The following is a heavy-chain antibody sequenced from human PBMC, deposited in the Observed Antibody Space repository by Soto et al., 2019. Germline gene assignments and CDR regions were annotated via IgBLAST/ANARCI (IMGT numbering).Heavy chain of an antibody. Sequence: QVQLQESGPGLVKPSETVSLICTVSGDSISGYFWSWIRQPAGKGLEWIGRIYSSGNANYNPSLKSRVTMSVDMSKNQFSLKVTSVTAADTAMYYCARWEVFDLWGQGTKVTVSS. D-gene: IGHD1-26*01. CDR3: ARWEVFDL. J-gene: IGHJ3*01. CDR1: GDSISGYF. CDR2: IYSSGNA. V-gene: IGHV4-4*07.